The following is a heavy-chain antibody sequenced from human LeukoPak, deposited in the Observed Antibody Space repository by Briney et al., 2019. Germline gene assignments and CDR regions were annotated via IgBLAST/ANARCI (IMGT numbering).Heavy chain of an antibody. CDR2: ISAYNGNT. V-gene: IGHV1-18*01. CDR3: ARDQGDYDYVWGSYRPCFDY. J-gene: IGHJ4*02. D-gene: IGHD3-16*02. CDR1: GYTFTSYG. Sequence: ASVKVSCKASGYTFTSYGISWVRQAPGQGLEWMGWISAYNGNTNYAQKLQGRVTMTTDTSTSTAYMELRSLRSDDTAVYYCARDQGDYDYVWGSYRPCFDYWGQGTLVTVSS.